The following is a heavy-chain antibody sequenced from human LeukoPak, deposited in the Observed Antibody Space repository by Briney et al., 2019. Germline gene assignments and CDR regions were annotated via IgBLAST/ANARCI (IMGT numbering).Heavy chain of an antibody. CDR2: ISTYSGNT. CDR1: GYTFTRYG. Sequence: ASVKVSCKASGYTFTRYGISWVRQAPGQGLKWMGWISTYSGNTNYAQKLQGRVTMTTDTSTSTAYMDLRSLRSDDTAVYYCAREFGDGNIGAFDIWGQRTLVTVSS. V-gene: IGHV1-18*01. CDR3: AREFGDGNIGAFDI. D-gene: IGHD2/OR15-2a*01. J-gene: IGHJ3*02.